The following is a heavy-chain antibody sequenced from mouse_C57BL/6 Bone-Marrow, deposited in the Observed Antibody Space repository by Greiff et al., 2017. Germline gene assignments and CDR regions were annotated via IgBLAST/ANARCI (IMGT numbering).Heavy chain of an antibody. J-gene: IGHJ3*01. CDR3: AREGGFAY. V-gene: IGHV1-69*01. CDR2: IDPSDSYT. CDR1: GYTFTSYW. Sequence: QVQLQQPGAELVMPGASVKLSCKASGYTFTSYWMHWVKQRPGQGLEWIGEIDPSDSYTNYNQKFKGKSTLTVDKSSSTAYMQLSSLTSEDSANYYCAREGGFAYWGQGTLVTVSA.